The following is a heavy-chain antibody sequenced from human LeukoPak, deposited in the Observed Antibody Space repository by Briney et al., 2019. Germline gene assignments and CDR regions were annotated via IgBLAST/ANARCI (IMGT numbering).Heavy chain of an antibody. Sequence: PSETLSLTCTVSGASVTSTGYCWAWLRQPPGKGLEWIGSIYDNGNTYYNPPLTSRVTLSLDASKNQFSLKLSSVTAADTAVYYCAREEYAFNSYKDFWGKGTTVTVSS. V-gene: IGHV4-39*07. CDR2: IYDNGNT. J-gene: IGHJ6*03. CDR3: AREEYAFNSYKDF. D-gene: IGHD2-2*01. CDR1: GASVTSTGYC.